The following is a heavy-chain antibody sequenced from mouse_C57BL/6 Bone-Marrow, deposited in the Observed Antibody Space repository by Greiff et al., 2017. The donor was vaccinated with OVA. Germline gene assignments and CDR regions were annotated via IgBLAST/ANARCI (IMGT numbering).Heavy chain of an antibody. CDR3: ARWANYYGSSYEGY. CDR2: INPYNGGT. Sequence: VQLQQSGPVLVKPGASVKMSCKASGYTFTDYYMNWVKQSHGKSLEWIGVINPYNGGTSYNQKFKGKATLTVDKSSSTAYMELNSLTSEDSAVYYCARWANYYGSSYEGYWGQGTTLTVSS. D-gene: IGHD1-1*01. V-gene: IGHV1-19*01. CDR1: GYTFTDYY. J-gene: IGHJ2*01.